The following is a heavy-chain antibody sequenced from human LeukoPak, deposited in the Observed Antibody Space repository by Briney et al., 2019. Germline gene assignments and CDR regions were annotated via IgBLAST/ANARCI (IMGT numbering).Heavy chain of an antibody. CDR2: ISSRSNYI. D-gene: IGHD4-17*01. V-gene: IGHV3-21*06. CDR3: AGGGLYDDGDYPDAFDI. Sequence: GSLRLSCAASGFTFSSYSMIWVRQAPGKGLEWVSSISSRSNYIYYADSVKGRFTISRDNAKNSLYLQMNSLRAEDTAVYYCAGGGLYDDGDYPDAFDIWGQGTMVTVSS. CDR1: GFTFSSYS. J-gene: IGHJ3*02.